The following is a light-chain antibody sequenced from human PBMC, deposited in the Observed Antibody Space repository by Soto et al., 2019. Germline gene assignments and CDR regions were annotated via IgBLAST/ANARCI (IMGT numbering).Light chain of an antibody. CDR2: GAS. CDR3: QQYGSSPTWT. J-gene: IGKJ1*01. CDR1: QSVSSSY. V-gene: IGKV3-20*01. Sequence: IVLTQSPCTLSLSPGERATLPCRASQSVSSSYLAWYQQKPGQAPRLLIYGASSRATGIPDRFSGSGSGTDFTLTISRLEPEDFAVYYCQQYGSSPTWTFGQGTKVDIK.